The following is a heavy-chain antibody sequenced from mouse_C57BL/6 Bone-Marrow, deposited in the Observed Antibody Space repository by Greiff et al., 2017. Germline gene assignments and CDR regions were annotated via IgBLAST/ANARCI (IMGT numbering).Heavy chain of an antibody. D-gene: IGHD3-2*02. CDR3: ASSSGYGGAMDY. J-gene: IGHJ4*01. V-gene: IGHV1-22*01. CDR1: GYTFTDYN. Sequence: VQLQQSGPELVKPGASVKMSCKASGYTFTDYNMHWVKQSHGKSLEWIGYINPNNGGTSYNKKFKGKATLTVNKSSSTAYLELRSLTSEDSAVYYCASSSGYGGAMDYWGQGTSVTVSS. CDR2: INPNNGGT.